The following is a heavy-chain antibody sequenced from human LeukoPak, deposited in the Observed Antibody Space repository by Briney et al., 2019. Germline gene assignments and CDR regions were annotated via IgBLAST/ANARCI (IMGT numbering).Heavy chain of an antibody. CDR3: ARGAATATVYWYFDI. V-gene: IGHV4-59*12. CDR1: GGSISSYY. D-gene: IGHD2-15*01. CDR2: IYYSGST. J-gene: IGHJ2*01. Sequence: SETLSLTCTVSGGSISSYYWSWIRQPPGKGLEWIGYIYYSGSTNYNPSLKSRATISVDTSKNQFSLKLSSVTAADTAVYYCARGAATATVYWYFDIWNRGTLVTVSS.